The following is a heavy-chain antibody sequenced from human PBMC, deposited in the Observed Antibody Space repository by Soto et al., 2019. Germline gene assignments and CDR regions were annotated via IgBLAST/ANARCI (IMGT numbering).Heavy chain of an antibody. CDR2: ISSSSSYI. V-gene: IGHV3-21*01. CDR1: GFTFSSYS. Sequence: EVQLVESGGSLVKPGGSLRLSCAASGFTFSSYSMNWVRQAPGKGLEWVSSISSSSSYIYYADSVKGRFTISRDNAKNSLYLQMNSLRAEDTAVYYCARDTIAVAGTSFDYWGQGTLVTVSS. CDR3: ARDTIAVAGTSFDY. J-gene: IGHJ4*02. D-gene: IGHD6-19*01.